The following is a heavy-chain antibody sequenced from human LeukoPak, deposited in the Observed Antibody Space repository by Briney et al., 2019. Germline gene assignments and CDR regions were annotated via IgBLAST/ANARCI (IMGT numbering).Heavy chain of an antibody. CDR3: ASRVVVNYYYYGMDV. V-gene: IGHV4-59*12. J-gene: IGHJ6*02. CDR2: IYYSGST. Sequence: SETLSLTCTVSGGSISSYYWSWIRQPPGKGLEWIGYIYYSGSTNYNPSLKSRVTISVDTSKNQFSLKLSSVTAADTAVYYCASRVVVNYYYYGMDVWGQGTTVTVSS. CDR1: GGSISSYY. D-gene: IGHD3-22*01.